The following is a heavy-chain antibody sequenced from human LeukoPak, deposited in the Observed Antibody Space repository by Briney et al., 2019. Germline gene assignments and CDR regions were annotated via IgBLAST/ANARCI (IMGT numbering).Heavy chain of an antibody. Sequence: SVKVSCKASGGTFSSYAISWVRQAPGQGLEWMGRIIPIFGTADYAQKFQGRVTITTDESTSTAYMELSSLRSEDTAVYYCAREDIVLMVYGSYFDYWGQGTLVTVSS. CDR1: GGTFSSYA. CDR3: AREDIVLMVYGSYFDY. D-gene: IGHD2-8*01. CDR2: IIPIFGTA. V-gene: IGHV1-69*05. J-gene: IGHJ4*02.